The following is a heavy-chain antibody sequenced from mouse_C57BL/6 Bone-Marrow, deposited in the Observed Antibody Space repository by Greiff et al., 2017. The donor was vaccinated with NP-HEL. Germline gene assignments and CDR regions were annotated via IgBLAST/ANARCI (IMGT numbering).Heavy chain of an antibody. Sequence: QVQLQQSGPGLVQPSQSLSITCTVSGFSLTSYGVHWVRQSPGKGLEWLGVIWSGGSTDYNAAFISRLSISKDNSKSQVFFKMNSLHADDTAIYYCAGYYFDYWGQGTTLTVSS. CDR2: IWSGGST. CDR3: AGYYFDY. CDR1: GFSLTSYG. V-gene: IGHV2-2*01. D-gene: IGHD3-1*01. J-gene: IGHJ2*01.